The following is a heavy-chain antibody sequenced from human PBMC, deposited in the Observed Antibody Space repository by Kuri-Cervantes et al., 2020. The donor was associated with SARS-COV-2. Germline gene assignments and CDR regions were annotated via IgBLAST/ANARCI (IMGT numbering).Heavy chain of an antibody. CDR2: TNTDGSST. CDR1: GFTFSNYW. D-gene: IGHD6-25*01. J-gene: IGHJ4*02. Sequence: GESLKISCAAPGFTFSNYWMHWVRQATGKGLAWVSRTNTDGSSTGYADSVNGRFTISRDNAKNTLYLQMNSLRAEDTAVYYCARAFLRGVSDYWGQGTLVTVSS. CDR3: ARAFLRGVSDY. V-gene: IGHV3-74*01.